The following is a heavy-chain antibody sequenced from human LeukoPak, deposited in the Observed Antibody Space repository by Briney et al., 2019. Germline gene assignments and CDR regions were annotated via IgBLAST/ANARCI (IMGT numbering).Heavy chain of an antibody. Sequence: GASVKVSCKASGYTFSSYGITWVRQAPGQGLERMGWISVYNGDTNYAQKVQSRVTMTTDTSTTTAYMELRSLRPDDTAVYYCARAGTSGWQPFDYWGQGTLVTVSS. J-gene: IGHJ4*02. CDR2: ISVYNGDT. CDR1: GYTFSSYG. V-gene: IGHV1-18*01. D-gene: IGHD6-19*01. CDR3: ARAGTSGWQPFDY.